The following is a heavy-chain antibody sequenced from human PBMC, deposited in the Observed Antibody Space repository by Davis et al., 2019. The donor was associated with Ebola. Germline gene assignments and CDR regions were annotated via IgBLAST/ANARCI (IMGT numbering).Heavy chain of an antibody. V-gene: IGHV3-7*01. D-gene: IGHD3-22*01. CDR1: GFTFSSYW. CDR2: IKQDGSEK. CDR3: ARERYYYDSSGYYPV. J-gene: IGHJ4*02. Sequence: GESLKISCAASGFTFSSYWMSWVRQAPGKGLEWVANIKQDGSEKYYVDSVKGRFTISRDNSKNTLYLQMNSLRAEDTAVYYCARERYYYDSSGYYPVWGQGTLVTVSS.